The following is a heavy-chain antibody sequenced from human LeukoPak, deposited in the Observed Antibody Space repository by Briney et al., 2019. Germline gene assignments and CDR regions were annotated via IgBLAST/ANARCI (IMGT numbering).Heavy chain of an antibody. CDR3: ARLVGSGPFDF. CDR1: GGSITSYF. Sequence: KPSETLSLTCTVSGGSITSYFWSWARQSPGKGLELIGYISGSGTTNYNPPLKSRVTISSDTSKNQFSLSLNSVTAADTAVYYCARLVGSGPFDFWGQGNLVTVSS. J-gene: IGHJ4*02. CDR2: ISGSGTT. V-gene: IGHV4-4*09. D-gene: IGHD2-15*01.